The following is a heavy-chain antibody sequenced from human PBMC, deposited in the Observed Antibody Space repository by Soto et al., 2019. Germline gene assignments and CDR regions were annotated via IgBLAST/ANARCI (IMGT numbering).Heavy chain of an antibody. Sequence: GASVKVSCKASGYTFTGYYMHWVRQAPGQGLEWMGWINPNSGGTNYAQKFQGWVTMTRDTSISTAYMELSRLRSDDTAVYYCARDLRGYDILTGRYYYNGMDVWGQGTTVTVSS. CDR2: INPNSGGT. CDR1: GYTFTGYY. V-gene: IGHV1-2*04. D-gene: IGHD3-9*01. J-gene: IGHJ6*02. CDR3: ARDLRGYDILTGRYYYNGMDV.